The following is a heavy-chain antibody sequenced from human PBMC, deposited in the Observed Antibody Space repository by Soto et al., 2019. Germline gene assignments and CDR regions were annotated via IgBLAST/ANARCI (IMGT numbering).Heavy chain of an antibody. CDR1: GYSFSIYG. D-gene: IGHD6-6*01. Sequence: QVQLVQSGAEVKKPGASVKVYCKASGYSFSIYGVTFVRQAHGQGLEWMGWIAPYIGSTDYAQKFQGIVTLTTDTSTTTVYMELRILKSDATAVYYCTSNGGSSSPLVYWGQGSLVTVCS. CDR2: IAPYIGST. V-gene: IGHV1-18*01. CDR3: TSNGGSSSPLVY. J-gene: IGHJ4*02.